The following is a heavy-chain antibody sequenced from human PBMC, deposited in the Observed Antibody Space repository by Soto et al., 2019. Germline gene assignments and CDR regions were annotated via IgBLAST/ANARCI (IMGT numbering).Heavy chain of an antibody. CDR2: VYHNGNT. CDR1: GASIDNYY. V-gene: IGHV4-59*01. D-gene: IGHD3-10*01. Sequence: PSETLSLTCTVSGASIDNYYWSWIRQPPGEGLEWIAYVYHNGNTNYNPSLKSRVTISLDTSKNQFSLKLNSVTAADTAMYYCARENSGSTGDYWGQGILVTVSS. CDR3: ARENSGSTGDY. J-gene: IGHJ4*02.